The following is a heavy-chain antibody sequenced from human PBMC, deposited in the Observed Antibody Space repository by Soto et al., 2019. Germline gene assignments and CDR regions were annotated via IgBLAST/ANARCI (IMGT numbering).Heavy chain of an antibody. CDR2: IKQDGRDI. D-gene: IGHD2-2*01. CDR3: AREGDGNCTTASCYNGWFDS. CDR1: GFIFSSYW. V-gene: IGHV3-7*01. J-gene: IGHJ5*01. Sequence: EVQLVESGGGLVQPGGSLRLSCAASGFIFSSYWMSWVRQAPGKVLEWVANIKQDGRDIYYVDSVRGRFIVSRDNARNSLYLQMNSLRAEDTAVYFCAREGDGNCTTASCYNGWFDSWGQGTLVAVSS.